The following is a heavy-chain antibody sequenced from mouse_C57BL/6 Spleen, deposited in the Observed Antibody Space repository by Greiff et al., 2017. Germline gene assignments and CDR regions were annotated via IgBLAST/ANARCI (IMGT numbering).Heavy chain of an antibody. CDR3: ARSDYGTMDY. D-gene: IGHD1-1*01. CDR1: GYTFTSYW. V-gene: IGHV1-52*01. J-gene: IGHJ4*01. CDR2: IDPSDSET. Sequence: QVQLQQPGAELVRPGSSVKLSCKASGYTFTSYWMHWVKQRPIQGLEWIGNIDPSDSETHYNQKFKDKATLTVDKSSSTAYMQLSSLTSEDSAVYYCARSDYGTMDYWGQGTSGTVSS.